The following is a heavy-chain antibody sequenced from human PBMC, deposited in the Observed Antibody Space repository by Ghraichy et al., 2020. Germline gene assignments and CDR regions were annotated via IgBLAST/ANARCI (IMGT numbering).Heavy chain of an antibody. Sequence: GESLNISCAASGFTFSSYWMHWVRQAPGKGLVWVSRINSDGSSTSYADSVKGRFTISRDNAKNTLYLQMNSLRAEDTAVYYCARAYYDFWSGYFDWGQGTLVTVSS. CDR3: ARAYYDFWSGYFD. CDR2: INSDGSST. D-gene: IGHD3-3*01. V-gene: IGHV3-74*01. CDR1: GFTFSSYW. J-gene: IGHJ4*02.